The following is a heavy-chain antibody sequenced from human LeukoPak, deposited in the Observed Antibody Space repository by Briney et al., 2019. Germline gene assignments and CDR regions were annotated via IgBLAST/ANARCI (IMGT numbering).Heavy chain of an antibody. CDR1: GFTFNSYA. CDR2: ISGSGRGGST. Sequence: GGSLRLSCAASGFTFNSYAMSWVRQAPGKGLEWVSGISGSGRGGSTYYAASVKGRFTISRDNSKKTLYLQMDSLRAEDTAIYYCARSGYNRFDYWGQGTLVTVSS. CDR3: ARSGYNRFDY. D-gene: IGHD5-24*01. J-gene: IGHJ4*02. V-gene: IGHV3-23*01.